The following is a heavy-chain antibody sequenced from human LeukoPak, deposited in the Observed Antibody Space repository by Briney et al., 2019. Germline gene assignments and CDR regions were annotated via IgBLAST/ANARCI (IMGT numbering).Heavy chain of an antibody. D-gene: IGHD2-15*01. V-gene: IGHV1-2*02. CDR3: ARGYCSGGSCYSYYYYNYMDV. Sequence: GASVKVSCKASGYTFTGYYMHWVRQAPGQGLEWMGWINPNSGDTNYAQKFQGRVTMTRDTSISTAYMELSRLRSDDTAVYYCARGYCSGGSCYSYYYYNYMDVWGKGTTVTVSS. CDR2: INPNSGDT. J-gene: IGHJ6*03. CDR1: GYTFTGYY.